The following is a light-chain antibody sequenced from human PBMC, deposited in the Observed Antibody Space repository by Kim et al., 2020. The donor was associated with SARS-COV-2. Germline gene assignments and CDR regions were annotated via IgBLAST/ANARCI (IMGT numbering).Light chain of an antibody. Sequence: PGQTPLITCSGYKFGHKYVSLYQQKPGQSPVVVIYQDNRRPSGIPERFSCSNSGNTATLTISGTQAMDEADYYCQAWDSSTHNYFFGAGTKVTVL. V-gene: IGLV3-1*01. CDR1: KFGHKY. CDR2: QDN. CDR3: QAWDSSTHNYF. J-gene: IGLJ1*01.